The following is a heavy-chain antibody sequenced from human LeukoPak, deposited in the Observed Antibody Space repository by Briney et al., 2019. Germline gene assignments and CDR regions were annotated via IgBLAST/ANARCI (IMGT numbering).Heavy chain of an antibody. Sequence: GGSLRLSCAASGFTFSSYWMSWVRQAPGKGLEWVANIKHDGSEKYYVDSVKGRFTISRDNAKNSLYLQMNSLRAEDTAVYYCARRLGLGFGEYTNNWFDPWGQGTLVTVSS. D-gene: IGHD3-10*01. J-gene: IGHJ5*02. CDR2: IKHDGSEK. V-gene: IGHV3-7*01. CDR1: GFTFSSYW. CDR3: ARRLGLGFGEYTNNWFDP.